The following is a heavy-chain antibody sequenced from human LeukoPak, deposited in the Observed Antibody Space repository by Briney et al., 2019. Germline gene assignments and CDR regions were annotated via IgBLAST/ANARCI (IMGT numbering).Heavy chain of an antibody. J-gene: IGHJ4*02. V-gene: IGHV3-9*01. Sequence: QTGGSLRLSCATSGFTFSSYSMNWVRQAPGKGLEWVSGISWNSGSIGYADSVKGRFTISRDNAKNSLYLQMNSLRAEDTALYYCAKDIHSSGWYSASLDYWGQGTLVTVSS. CDR3: AKDIHSSGWYSASLDY. CDR1: GFTFSSYS. CDR2: ISWNSGSI. D-gene: IGHD6-19*01.